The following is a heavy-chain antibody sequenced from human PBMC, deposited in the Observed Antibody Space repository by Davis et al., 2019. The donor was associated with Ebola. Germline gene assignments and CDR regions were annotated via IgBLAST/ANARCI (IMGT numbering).Heavy chain of an antibody. J-gene: IGHJ4*02. V-gene: IGHV3-48*03. CDR3: ARGELGEEVDY. CDR2: ISSSGSTI. CDR1: GFTFSGYE. D-gene: IGHD7-27*01. Sequence: GESLKISCAASGFTFSGYEMNWVRQAPGKRLEWVSYISSSGSTIYYADSVKGRFTISRDNAKNSLYLQMNSLRAEDTAVYYCARGELGEEVDYWGQGTLVTVSS.